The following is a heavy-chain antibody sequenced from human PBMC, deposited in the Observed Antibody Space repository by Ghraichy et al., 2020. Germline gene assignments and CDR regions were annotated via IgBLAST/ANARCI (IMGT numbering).Heavy chain of an antibody. Sequence: ASVKVSCKASGYTFTSYDINWVRQATGQGLEWMGWMNPNSGNTGYAQKFQGRVTMTRNTSISTAYMELSSLRSEDTAVYYCARVAWGGSSSGYRNRQRRESQNWGQGTLVTVSS. CDR2: MNPNSGNT. V-gene: IGHV1-8*02. J-gene: IGHJ4*02. D-gene: IGHD3-22*01. CDR1: GYTFTSYD. CDR3: ARVAWGGSSSGYRNRQRRESQN.